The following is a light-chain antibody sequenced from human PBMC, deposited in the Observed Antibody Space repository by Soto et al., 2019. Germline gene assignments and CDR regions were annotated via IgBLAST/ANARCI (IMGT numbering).Light chain of an antibody. CDR2: GAS. CDR1: QSVSSSY. Sequence: EIVLTPSPGTLSLSPGERATLSRRASQSVSSSYLAWYQQKPGQAPRLLIYGASSRATGIPDRFSGSGSGTDFTLTISRLEPEDFAVYYCQQYGSSPLITFGQGTRLEIK. J-gene: IGKJ5*01. V-gene: IGKV3-20*01. CDR3: QQYGSSPLIT.